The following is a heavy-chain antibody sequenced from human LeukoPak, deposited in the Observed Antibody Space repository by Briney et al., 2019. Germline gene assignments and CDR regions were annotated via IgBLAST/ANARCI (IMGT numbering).Heavy chain of an antibody. CDR1: GGSFSGYY. CDR2: VNHSGST. CDR3: ARPIAGAGMHAFVI. Sequence: SETLSLTCAVYGGSFSGYYWSWIRQPPGKGLEWIGDVNHSGSTNYNPSLKSRVTISVDTSKNQFSLKLSSVTAADTAVYYCARPIAGAGMHAFVIWGQGTMVTVSS. V-gene: IGHV4-34*01. J-gene: IGHJ3*02. D-gene: IGHD6-13*01.